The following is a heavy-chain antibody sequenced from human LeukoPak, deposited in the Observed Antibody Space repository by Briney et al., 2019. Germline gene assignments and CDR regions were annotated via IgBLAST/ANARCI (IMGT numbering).Heavy chain of an antibody. CDR1: GFTFSSYW. D-gene: IGHD3-16*02. V-gene: IGHV3-7*01. CDR2: IKQDGSEK. J-gene: IGHJ6*03. CDR3: ARDRGGIGYYMDV. Sequence: QPGGSLRLSCAASGFTFSSYWMSWVRQAPGKGLEWVANIKQDGSEKYYVDSVKGRFTISRDNAKTSLYLQMNSLRAEDTALYYCARDRGGIGYYMDVWGKGTTVTVSS.